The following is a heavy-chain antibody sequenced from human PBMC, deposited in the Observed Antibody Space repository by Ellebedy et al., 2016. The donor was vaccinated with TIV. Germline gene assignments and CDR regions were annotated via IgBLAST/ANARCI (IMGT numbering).Heavy chain of an antibody. Sequence: GESLKISCAASGFTFGSYSMHWVRQAPGKGLEWVAEVSSDGSGERYTDSVKGRFTISRDNSKNTLSLQMSSLRAEDTAVYYCASGLTGDYGAFDVWGPGTMVTVSS. CDR3: ASGLTGDYGAFDV. V-gene: IGHV3-30*04. J-gene: IGHJ3*01. D-gene: IGHD4-17*01. CDR1: GFTFGSYS. CDR2: VSSDGSGE.